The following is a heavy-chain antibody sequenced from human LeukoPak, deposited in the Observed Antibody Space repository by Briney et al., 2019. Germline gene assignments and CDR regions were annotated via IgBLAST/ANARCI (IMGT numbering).Heavy chain of an antibody. J-gene: IGHJ5*02. CDR1: GGSISSYY. CDR3: ARDAVPAAMAGANWFDP. CDR2: IYYSGST. V-gene: IGHV4-59*01. D-gene: IGHD2-2*01. Sequence: PSETLSLTCTVSGGSISSYYWGWIRQPPGKGLEWIGYIYYSGSTNYNPSLKSRVTISVDTSKNQFSLKLSSVTAADTAVYYCARDAVPAAMAGANWFDPWGQGTLVTVSS.